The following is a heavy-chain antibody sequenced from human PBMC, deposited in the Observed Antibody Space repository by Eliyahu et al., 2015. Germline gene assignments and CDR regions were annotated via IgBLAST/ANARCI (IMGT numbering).Heavy chain of an antibody. CDR1: GXTFSSYA. Sequence: EVQLLESGGGLVQPGGSLRLSCAASGXTFSSYAMSWVRQAPGKGLEWVSAISGSGGSTYYADSVKGRFTISRDNSKNTLYLQMNSLRAEDTAVYYCAKPSPGSYNTEDAFDIWGQGTMVTVSS. V-gene: IGHV3-23*01. D-gene: IGHD1-26*01. J-gene: IGHJ3*02. CDR2: ISGSGGST. CDR3: AKPSPGSYNTEDAFDI.